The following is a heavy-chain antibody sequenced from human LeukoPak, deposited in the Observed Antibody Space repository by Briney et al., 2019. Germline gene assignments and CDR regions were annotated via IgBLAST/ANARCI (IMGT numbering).Heavy chain of an antibody. D-gene: IGHD2-15*01. CDR3: ARGGCSGGSCYSSWFDP. CDR1: GGTFSSYA. Sequence: GSSVKVSCKASGGTFSSYAISWVRRAPGQGLEWMGWIDPNSGVRNYAQKFQGRVTMTRDTSSTTAYMDLSSLTFDDTAVYYCARGGCSGGSCYSSWFDPWGQGTLVTVSS. V-gene: IGHV1-2*02. CDR2: IDPNSGVR. J-gene: IGHJ5*02.